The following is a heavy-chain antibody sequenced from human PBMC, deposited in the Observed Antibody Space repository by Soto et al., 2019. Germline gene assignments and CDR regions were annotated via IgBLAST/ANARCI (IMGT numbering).Heavy chain of an antibody. V-gene: IGHV1-69*13. CDR3: ARSGGLDRDFNY. CDR1: RGTFSSDS. J-gene: IGHJ4*02. D-gene: IGHD2-15*01. CDR2: IIPMFDTP. Sequence: ASVKVSCKASRGTFSSDSFSWVRQAPGQGLEWMGGIIPMFDTPIYAQKFQDRVTITADESTSTAYMQLSSLRSGDTAVYYCARSGGLDRDFNYWGQGSLVTVSS.